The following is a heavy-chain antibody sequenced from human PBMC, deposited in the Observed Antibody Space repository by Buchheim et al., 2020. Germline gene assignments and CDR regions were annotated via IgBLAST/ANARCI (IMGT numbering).Heavy chain of an antibody. D-gene: IGHD6-19*01. Sequence: QVQLQESGPGLVKPSETLSLTCSVSSDSFNSYSWSWIRQAPGKGMEWIGMIYYSGSTNYNPSLKSRVTISLDTSRRQISLKLNSVTAADTATYYCARGRPLELYTSGYYFDSWGQGTL. CDR1: SDSFNSYS. CDR3: ARGRPLELYTSGYYFDS. V-gene: IGHV4-59*01. CDR2: IYYSGST. J-gene: IGHJ4*02.